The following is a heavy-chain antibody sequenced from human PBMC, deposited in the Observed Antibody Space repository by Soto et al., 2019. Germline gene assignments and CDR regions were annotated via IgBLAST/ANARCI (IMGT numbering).Heavy chain of an antibody. CDR2: ISYDGSNK. J-gene: IGHJ4*02. Sequence: GGSLRLSCAASGFTFSSYAMHWVRQAPGKGLEWVAVISYDGSNKYYADSVKGRFTISGDNSKNTLYLQMNSLRAEDTAVYYCAAWLQIIAAAGTAASPPKSDYWGQGTLVTVSS. CDR3: AAWLQIIAAAGTAASPPKSDY. D-gene: IGHD6-13*01. CDR1: GFTFSSYA. V-gene: IGHV3-30-3*01.